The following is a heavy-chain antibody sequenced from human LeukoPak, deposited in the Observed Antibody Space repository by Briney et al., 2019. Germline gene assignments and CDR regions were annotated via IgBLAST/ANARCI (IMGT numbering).Heavy chain of an antibody. J-gene: IGHJ4*02. CDR3: ARFLVGTSTQSFDY. V-gene: IGHV4-59*01. CDR2: IHYSGST. D-gene: IGHD1-26*01. Sequence: PSETLSLTCTVSGGSISRNYWSWIRQPPGKGLEWIGYIHYSGSTNYNPSLKSRVTISVDTSKNQFSLELSSVTAADTAVYYCARFLVGTSTQSFDYWGQGTLVTVSS. CDR1: GGSISRNY.